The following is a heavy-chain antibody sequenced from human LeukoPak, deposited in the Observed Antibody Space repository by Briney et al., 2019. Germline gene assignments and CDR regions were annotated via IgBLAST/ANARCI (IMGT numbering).Heavy chain of an antibody. Sequence: SETLSLTCAVYGGSFSGYYWSWIRQPPGKGLEWIGEINHSGSTNYNPSLKSRVTISVDTSKNQFSLKLSSVTAADTAVYYCARAAYYDILTGYQWYFDYWGQGTLVTVSS. CDR3: ARAAYYDILTGYQWYFDY. CDR1: GGSFSGYY. D-gene: IGHD3-9*01. CDR2: INHSGST. V-gene: IGHV4-34*01. J-gene: IGHJ4*02.